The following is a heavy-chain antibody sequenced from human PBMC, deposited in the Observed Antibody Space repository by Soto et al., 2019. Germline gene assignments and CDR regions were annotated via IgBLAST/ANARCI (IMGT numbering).Heavy chain of an antibody. CDR2: INHSGST. CDR3: ARGKIAVAGPRPVWFDP. J-gene: IGHJ5*02. CDR1: GGSFSGYY. Sequence: SETLSLTCAVYGGSFSGYYWSWIRQPPGKGLEWIGEINHSGSTNYNPSLKSRVTISVDTSKNQFSLKLSSVTAADTAVYYCARGKIAVAGPRPVWFDPWGQGTLVTVSS. V-gene: IGHV4-34*01. D-gene: IGHD6-19*01.